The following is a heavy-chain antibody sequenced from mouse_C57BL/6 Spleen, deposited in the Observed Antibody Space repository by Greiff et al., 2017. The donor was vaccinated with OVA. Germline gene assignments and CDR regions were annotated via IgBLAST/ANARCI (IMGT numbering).Heavy chain of an antibody. CDR3: ARQKFAY. V-gene: IGHV1-42*01. CDR1: GYSFTGYY. CDR2: INPRTGGT. Sequence: VQLQQSGPELVKPGASVKISCKASGYSFTGYYMNWVKQSPEKSLEWIGEINPRTGGTSYNQKFKAKATLTVDKSSSTANMQLKSLTSEDSAVYYCARQKFAYWGQGTLVTVSA. J-gene: IGHJ3*01.